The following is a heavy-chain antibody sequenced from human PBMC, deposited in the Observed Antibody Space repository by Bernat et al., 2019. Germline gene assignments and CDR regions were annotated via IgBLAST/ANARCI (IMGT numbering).Heavy chain of an antibody. J-gene: IGHJ6*03. Sequence: QVQLVESGGGVVQPGRSLGLSCAASGFTFNSYGMHWVRPAPGKGLEWVAVTSYDGSNTYYADSVKGRFTISRDKFKITLYMHMNSLRAEVTAVYFCAKDTCSGTSCPNFSFYYYYYMDVWGKGTTVTVSS. D-gene: IGHD2-15*01. CDR2: TSYDGSNT. V-gene: IGHV3-30*18. CDR3: AKDTCSGTSCPNFSFYYYYYMDV. CDR1: GFTFNSYG.